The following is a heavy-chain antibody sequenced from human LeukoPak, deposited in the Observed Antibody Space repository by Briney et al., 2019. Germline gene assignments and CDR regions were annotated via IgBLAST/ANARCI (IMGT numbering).Heavy chain of an antibody. Sequence: ASVKASCKASGYTFTSYGISWVRQAPGQGLEWMGWISAYNGNTNYAQKLQGRVTMTTDTSTSTAYMELRSLRSDDTAVYYCARDPRPYCSGGSCYSKFDYWGQGTLVTVSS. D-gene: IGHD2-15*01. CDR1: GYTFTSYG. V-gene: IGHV1-18*01. CDR2: ISAYNGNT. CDR3: ARDPRPYCSGGSCYSKFDY. J-gene: IGHJ4*02.